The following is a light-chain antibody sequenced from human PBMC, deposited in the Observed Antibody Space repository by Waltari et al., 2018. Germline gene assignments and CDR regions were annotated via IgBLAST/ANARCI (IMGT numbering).Light chain of an antibody. Sequence: SHVLTQSPSVSVAPGQTAKIPRWGKTIGSKSVHWYQHKSGQAPVLVAYDDSGRPSGIPQRFSGSNSENTAPLTISRVEAGDEADYYCQVWESSRGVFGGGTNLTVL. J-gene: IGLJ3*02. CDR1: TIGSKS. CDR3: QVWESSRGV. V-gene: IGLV3-21*02. CDR2: DDS.